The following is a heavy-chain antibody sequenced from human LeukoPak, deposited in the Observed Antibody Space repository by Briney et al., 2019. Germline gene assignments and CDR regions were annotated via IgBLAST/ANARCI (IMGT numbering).Heavy chain of an antibody. CDR2: MNPNSANT. CDR3: ARARLVRGPVTPLYYFDY. CDR1: GYTFTTYD. V-gene: IGHV1-8*01. Sequence: ASVKVSCKASGYTFTTYDIHWVRQATGQGLAWMGWMNPNSANTGYAQKFQGRVTITRNTSISTAYMELNSLRSDDAGVYYCARARLVRGPVTPLYYFDYWGQGVLVTVSS. J-gene: IGHJ4*02. D-gene: IGHD2-8*02.